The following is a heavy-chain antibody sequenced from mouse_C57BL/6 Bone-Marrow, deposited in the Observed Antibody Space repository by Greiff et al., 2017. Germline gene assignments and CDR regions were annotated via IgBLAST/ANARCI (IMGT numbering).Heavy chain of an antibody. J-gene: IGHJ1*03. CDR2: IYPRDGST. D-gene: IGHD1-1*01. CDR3: ARDYGSSYWYFDV. V-gene: IGHV1-85*01. Sequence: QVQLQQSGPELVKPGASVKLSCKASGYTFTSYDINWVKQRPGPGLEWIGWIYPRDGSTKYNEKFKGKATLTVDTSSSTAYMELHSLTSEESAVYFCARDYGSSYWYFDVWGTGTTVTVAS. CDR1: GYTFTSYD.